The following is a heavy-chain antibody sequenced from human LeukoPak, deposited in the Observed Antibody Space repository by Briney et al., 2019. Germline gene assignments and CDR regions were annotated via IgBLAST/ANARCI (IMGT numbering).Heavy chain of an antibody. V-gene: IGHV1-2*02. CDR1: VYTFTGYY. CDR2: INPNSGGT. Sequence: ASVNVSCMPSVYTFTGYYMHWLRQAPGHALEWMGWINPNSGGTNYAEKFQGRVTMTRDTSISTAYMDLSRLRSDDTAVYYCARDGCSSWYLGFNWFDRWGQGTMLSVCS. D-gene: IGHD6-13*01. CDR3: ARDGCSSWYLGFNWFDR. J-gene: IGHJ5*02.